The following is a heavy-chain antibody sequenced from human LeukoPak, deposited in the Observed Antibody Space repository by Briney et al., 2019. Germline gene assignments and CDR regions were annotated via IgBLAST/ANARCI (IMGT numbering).Heavy chain of an antibody. Sequence: GGSLRLSCAASGFTFSSYWMHWVRQAPGKGLEWVSRINTDGGTTNYADSVKGRFTISRGNAKNTLSLQMNSLRAGDTAMYYCARATYGGSYNLDYWGQGTLVTVSS. CDR3: ARATYGGSYNLDY. CDR2: INTDGGTT. J-gene: IGHJ4*02. D-gene: IGHD1-26*01. CDR1: GFTFSSYW. V-gene: IGHV3-74*01.